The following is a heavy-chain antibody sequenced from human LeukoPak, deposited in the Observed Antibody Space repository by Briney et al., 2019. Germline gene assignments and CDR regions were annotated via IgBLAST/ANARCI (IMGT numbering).Heavy chain of an antibody. CDR3: ARLSPDAFDI. CDR1: GGSISSYY. CDR2: IYYSGST. V-gene: IGHV4-59*08. J-gene: IGHJ3*02. Sequence: SETLSLTCTVSGGSISSYYWSRIRQPPGKGLEWIGYIYYSGSTNYNPSLKSRVTISVDTSKNQFSLKLSSVTAADTAVYYCARLSPDAFDIWGQGTMVTVSS.